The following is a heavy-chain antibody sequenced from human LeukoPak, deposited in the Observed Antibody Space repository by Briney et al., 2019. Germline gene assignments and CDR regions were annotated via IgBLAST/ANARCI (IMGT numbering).Heavy chain of an antibody. CDR1: GGTFSSYA. D-gene: IGHD2-2*01. Sequence: ASVKVSCKASGGTFSSYAISWVRQAPGQGLEWMGGIIPIFGTANYAQKFRGRVTITADESTSTAYMELSSLRSEDTAVYYCARDLCSSTSCYEGFDPWGQGTLVTVSS. CDR2: IIPIFGTA. CDR3: ARDLCSSTSCYEGFDP. V-gene: IGHV1-69*13. J-gene: IGHJ5*02.